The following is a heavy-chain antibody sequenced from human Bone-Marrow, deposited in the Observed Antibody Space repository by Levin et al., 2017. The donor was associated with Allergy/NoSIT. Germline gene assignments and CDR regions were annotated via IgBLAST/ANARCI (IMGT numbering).Heavy chain of an antibody. V-gene: IGHV1-2*06. CDR2: INPNSGGT. Sequence: ASVKVSCKASGYTFTGYYMHWVRQAPGQGLEWMGRINPNSGGTNYAQKFQGRVTMTRDTSISTAYMELSRLRSDDTAVYYCARDLLAVAANGGWFDPWGQGTLVTVSS. CDR1: GYTFTGYY. CDR3: ARDLLAVAANGGWFDP. J-gene: IGHJ5*02. D-gene: IGHD6-19*01.